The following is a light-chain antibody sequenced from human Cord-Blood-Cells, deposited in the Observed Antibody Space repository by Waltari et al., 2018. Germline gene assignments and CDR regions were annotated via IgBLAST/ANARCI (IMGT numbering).Light chain of an antibody. J-gene: IGKJ2*01. CDR1: QSISSY. CDR2: AAS. V-gene: IGKV1-39*01. Sequence: DIQITQSPSSLSASVGDRVTITCRASQSISSYLNWYQQKPGKAPKLLIYAASSLQSGVPSRFSGSGYGTDFTLTISRLQPEDVATYYCQQSYSTPYTFGQGTTLEIK. CDR3: QQSYSTPYT.